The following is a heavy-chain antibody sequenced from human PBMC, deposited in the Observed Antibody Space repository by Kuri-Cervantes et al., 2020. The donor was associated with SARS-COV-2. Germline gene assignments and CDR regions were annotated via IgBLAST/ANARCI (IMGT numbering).Heavy chain of an antibody. Sequence: SETLSLTCTVSGGSISSGSYYWSWIRQPAGKGLEWIGYIYTSGSTNYNPSLKSRVTISVDTSKNQFSLILTSVTAADTAVYYCARAYGLLRYIYYMDVWGEGTTVTVSS. CDR1: GGSISSGSYY. V-gene: IGHV4-61*09. J-gene: IGHJ6*03. D-gene: IGHD3-9*01. CDR2: IYTSGST. CDR3: ARAYGLLRYIYYMDV.